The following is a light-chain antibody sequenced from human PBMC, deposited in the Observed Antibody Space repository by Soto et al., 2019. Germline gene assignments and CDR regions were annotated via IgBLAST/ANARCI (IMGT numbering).Light chain of an antibody. CDR1: QSFANSY. CDR2: DAS. J-gene: IGKJ4*01. V-gene: IGKV3-20*01. CDR3: QQYDSSPLP. Sequence: EIVLTQSPGTLSLSPGERATLSCRASQSFANSYLAWYQQRPGQAPRLLIYDASSRAPGIPDRFSGRGSGTDFTLTISRLEPEDFALYYCQQYDSSPLPFGGGTKVEIK.